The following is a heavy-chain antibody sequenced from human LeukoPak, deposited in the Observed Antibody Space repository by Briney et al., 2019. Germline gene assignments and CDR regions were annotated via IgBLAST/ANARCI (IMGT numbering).Heavy chain of an antibody. V-gene: IGHV4-34*01. D-gene: IGHD6-13*01. CDR3: AKDPGAAAFYYYMDV. CDR1: GGSFSGYY. CDR2: INHSGST. J-gene: IGHJ6*03. Sequence: PSETLSLTCAVYGGSFSGYYWSWIRQPPGKGLEWIGEINHSGSTNYNPSLKSRVTISVDTSKNQFSLKLSSVTAADTAVYYCAKDPGAAAFYYYMDVWGKGTTVTVSS.